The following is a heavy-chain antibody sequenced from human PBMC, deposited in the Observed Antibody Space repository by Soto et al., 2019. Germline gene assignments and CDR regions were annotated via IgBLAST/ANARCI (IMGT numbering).Heavy chain of an antibody. CDR1: GFTFSSYS. D-gene: IGHD1-26*01. CDR2: ISSSSSYI. Sequence: GSLRLSCAASGFTFSSYSMNWVRQAPGKALEWVSSISSSSSYIYYADSVKGRFTISRDNAKNSLYLQMNSLRGEDTAVYYCARARVGATPRYYYGMDVWGQGTTVTVSS. V-gene: IGHV3-21*01. J-gene: IGHJ6*02. CDR3: ARARVGATPRYYYGMDV.